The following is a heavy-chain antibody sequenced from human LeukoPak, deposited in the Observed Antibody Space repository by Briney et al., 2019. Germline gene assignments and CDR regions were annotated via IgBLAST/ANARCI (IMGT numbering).Heavy chain of an antibody. V-gene: IGHV3-72*01. J-gene: IGHJ4*02. Sequence: GGSLRLSCAASGLTLSDHYMDWVRQAPGKGLEWVGRSGDKANRYTTEYAASVEGRFTISRDDSKNSVYLQMNSLKTEDTAVYYCANFFGYNFGYWGQGTLVTVSS. CDR2: SGDKANRYTT. D-gene: IGHD5-24*01. CDR3: ANFFGYNFGY. CDR1: GLTLSDHY.